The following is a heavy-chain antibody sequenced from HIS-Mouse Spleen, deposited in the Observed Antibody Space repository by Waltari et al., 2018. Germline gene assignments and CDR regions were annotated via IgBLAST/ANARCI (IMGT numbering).Heavy chain of an antibody. V-gene: IGHV5-51*03. CDR2: IYPGDSDT. CDR1: GYSFTSYW. D-gene: IGHD3-3*01. CDR3: ARLGYYDFWSGYYSGWFDP. Sequence: AEVKKPGESLKISCKGSGYSFTSYWIGWVRQMPGKGLEWMGIIYPGDSDTRYSPSFQGQVTISADKSISTAYLQWSSLKASDTAMYYCARLGYYDFWSGYYSGWFDPWGQGTLVTVSS. J-gene: IGHJ5*02.